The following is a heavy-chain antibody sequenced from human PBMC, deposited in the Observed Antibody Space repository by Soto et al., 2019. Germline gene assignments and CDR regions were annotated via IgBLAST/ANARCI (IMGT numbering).Heavy chain of an antibody. CDR2: ISKSGDAT. CDR1: GFTFASQA. Sequence: EVQLLESGGGLVQPGGSLRLSCAVSGFTFASQAMSWVRQAPGKGLEWVAGISKSGDATYYTDFLKGRFTISRDISKNTLHLQMNGLRAEDTAVYYCVKGISFPDYWGQGTLVTVSS. CDR3: VKGISFPDY. V-gene: IGHV3-23*01. J-gene: IGHJ4*01.